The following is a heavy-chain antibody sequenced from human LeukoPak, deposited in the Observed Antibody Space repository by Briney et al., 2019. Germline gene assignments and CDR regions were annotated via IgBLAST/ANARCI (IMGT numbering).Heavy chain of an antibody. J-gene: IGHJ6*02. Sequence: GGSLRLSCAASGFTFSDYYMSWIRQAPGKGLEWVSYISSSGSTIYYADSVKGRFTISRDNAKNTLYLQMNSLRAEDTAVYYCARDLPRRYDFWSGYPRYGMDVWGQGTTVTVSS. V-gene: IGHV3-11*04. CDR2: ISSSGSTI. D-gene: IGHD3-3*01. CDR1: GFTFSDYY. CDR3: ARDLPRRYDFWSGYPRYGMDV.